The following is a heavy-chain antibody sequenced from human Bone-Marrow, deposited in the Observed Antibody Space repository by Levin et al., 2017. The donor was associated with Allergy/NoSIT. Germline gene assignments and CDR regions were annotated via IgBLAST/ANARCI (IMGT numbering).Heavy chain of an antibody. J-gene: IGHJ4*02. CDR1: SISNRGYY. CDR3: ARATEDSGYYRQSFDY. CDR2: IYSSGST. Sequence: PSETLSLTCAVSSISNRGYYWGWIRQPPGRGLEWIGSIYSSGSTNYNPSLKSRVTISIDTSENQFSLELTSVTAADTAVYYCARATEDSGYYRQSFDYWGQGTLVTVSS. D-gene: IGHD3-22*01. V-gene: IGHV4-59*01.